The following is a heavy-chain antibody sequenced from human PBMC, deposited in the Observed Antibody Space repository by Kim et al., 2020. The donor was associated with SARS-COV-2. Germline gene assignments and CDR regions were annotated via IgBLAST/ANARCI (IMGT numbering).Heavy chain of an antibody. Sequence: NTGYAQKFQGRVTMSRNTSISTAYRELSSLRSEDTAVYYCATYGDYGFDPWGQGTLVTVSS. V-gene: IGHV1-8*01. J-gene: IGHJ5*02. D-gene: IGHD4-17*01. CDR3: ATYGDYGFDP. CDR2: NT.